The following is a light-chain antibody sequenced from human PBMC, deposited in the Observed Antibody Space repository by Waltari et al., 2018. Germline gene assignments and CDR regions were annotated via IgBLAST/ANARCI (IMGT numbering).Light chain of an antibody. CDR3: QQHGTLPAT. Sequence: EIVLTQSPGTASLSPGERVTLSCRASQTVGSSSVAWYQQKPGQAPRLVIYRASRRATGFPDRFSGSGSGTEFSLTISRLEPEDFAVYYCQQHGTLPATFGQGTKVEIK. J-gene: IGKJ1*01. CDR1: QTVGSSS. V-gene: IGKV3-20*01. CDR2: RAS.